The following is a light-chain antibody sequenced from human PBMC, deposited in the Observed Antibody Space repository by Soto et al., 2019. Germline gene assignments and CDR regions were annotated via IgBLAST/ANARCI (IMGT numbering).Light chain of an antibody. CDR2: ETN. V-gene: IGLV7-46*01. J-gene: IGLJ2*01. Sequence: QAVVTQEPSMTVSPGGTVTLTCGSSSGAVTSGHYSYWFQQKPGQAPRTLIYETNNNHSWTPARFSGSLLGGKAALTLSGALPEDEAEYYCLLSYSSLVVFGGGTNVTVL. CDR1: SGAVTSGHY. CDR3: LLSYSSLVV.